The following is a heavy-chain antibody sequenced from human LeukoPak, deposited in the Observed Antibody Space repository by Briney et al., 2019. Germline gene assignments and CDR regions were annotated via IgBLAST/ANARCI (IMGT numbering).Heavy chain of an antibody. D-gene: IGHD3-3*01. Sequence: ASVKVSCKAPGYTFSGHYMHWVRQAPGQGLEWMGWINPNTGGTNYAQKFQGGVTMTRDTSIGTVYMELRRLRSDDTAVYYCARDMYDFLSAAYYFDYWGQGTLVTVSS. V-gene: IGHV1-2*02. CDR3: ARDMYDFLSAAYYFDY. CDR2: INPNTGGT. J-gene: IGHJ4*02. CDR1: GYTFSGHY.